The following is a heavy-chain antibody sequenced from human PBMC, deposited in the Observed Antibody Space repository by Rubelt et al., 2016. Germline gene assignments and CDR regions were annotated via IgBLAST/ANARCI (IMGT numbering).Heavy chain of an antibody. CDR1: GGSFSGYY. CDR3: ARSCIGGACYVPGAFDI. J-gene: IGHJ3*02. D-gene: IGHD2-15*01. Sequence: QVQLQQWGAGLLKPSETLSLTCAVYGGSFSGYYWSWIRQPPGKGLEWIGEINHSGSTNYNPSLKSRVTISVDTSKNQFSLKPTSVTAADTAVYYCARSCIGGACYVPGAFDIWGRGTMVTVSS. V-gene: IGHV4-34*01. CDR2: INHSGST.